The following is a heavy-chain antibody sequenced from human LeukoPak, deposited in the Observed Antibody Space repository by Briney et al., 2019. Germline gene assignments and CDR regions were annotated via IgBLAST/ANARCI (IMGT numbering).Heavy chain of an antibody. CDR2: IYYSGST. V-gene: IGHV4-59*01. D-gene: IGHD1-26*01. CDR3: ARDPSGSYYLSGAFDI. Sequence: KPSETLSLTCTVSGGSISTYYWSWIRQPPGKGLEWIGYIYYSGSTNYSPSLKRRVTISVDTSKNQFSLKLSSVTAADTAVYYCARDPSGSYYLSGAFDIWGQGTMVTVSS. CDR1: GGSISTYY. J-gene: IGHJ3*02.